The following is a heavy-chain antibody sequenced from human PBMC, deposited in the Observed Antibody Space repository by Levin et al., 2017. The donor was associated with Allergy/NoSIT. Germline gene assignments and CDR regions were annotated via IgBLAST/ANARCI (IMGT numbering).Heavy chain of an antibody. CDR3: ANFGYGAHPH. D-gene: IGHD4-17*01. J-gene: IGHJ4*02. CDR2: INSDGSIT. CDR1: GFTFSTYW. V-gene: IGHV3-74*01. Sequence: GGSLRLSCAASGFTFSTYWMHWVRQAPGKGLMWVSRINSDGSITTYADSVKGRFTISRDNAKNTLYLQMNSLSADDSAVYYCANFGYGAHPHWGQGTLVTVSS.